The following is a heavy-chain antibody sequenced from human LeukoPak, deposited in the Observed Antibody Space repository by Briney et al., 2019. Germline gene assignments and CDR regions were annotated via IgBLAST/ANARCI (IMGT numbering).Heavy chain of an antibody. CDR3: ARGGLRWPLDY. D-gene: IGHD4-23*01. CDR1: GFTFSTYG. Sequence: GGSLRLSCAASGFTFSTYGMSWVRQAPGKGLEWVSGIRGSGGSTYYADSVRGWFTISRDNSNNTLFLQMNSLRVEDTAVYYCARGGLRWPLDYWGQGTLVTVSS. CDR2: IRGSGGST. V-gene: IGHV3-23*01. J-gene: IGHJ4*02.